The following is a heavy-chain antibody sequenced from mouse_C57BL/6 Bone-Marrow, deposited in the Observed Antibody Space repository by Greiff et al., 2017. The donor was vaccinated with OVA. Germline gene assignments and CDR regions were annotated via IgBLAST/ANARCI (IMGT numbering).Heavy chain of an antibody. CDR2: INPNNGGT. J-gene: IGHJ4*01. V-gene: IGHV1-26*01. CDR1: GYTFTDYY. Sequence: VQLQQSGPELVTPGASVKISCKASGYTFTDYYMNWVKQSHGKSLEWIGDINPNNGGTSYNQKFKGKATLTVDKSSSTAYMELRSLTAEDSAVYYCARWNDYYAMDYWGQGTSVTVSS. CDR3: ARWNDYYAMDY.